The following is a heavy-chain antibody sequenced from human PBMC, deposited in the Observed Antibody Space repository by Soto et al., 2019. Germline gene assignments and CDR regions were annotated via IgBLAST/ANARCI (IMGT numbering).Heavy chain of an antibody. Sequence: GGSLRLSCAASGFIFSDYSVSWVRQSPGKGLEGVANIKQDGGEEDYVDSVKGRLTISRDNAKNSLYLQMNSLGAEDTAVYYCARVYYESRGPTKYRAFDFWGQGTMVTVSS. CDR3: ARVYYESRGPTKYRAFDF. V-gene: IGHV3-7*01. J-gene: IGHJ3*01. CDR1: GFIFSDYS. D-gene: IGHD3-22*01. CDR2: IKQDGGEE.